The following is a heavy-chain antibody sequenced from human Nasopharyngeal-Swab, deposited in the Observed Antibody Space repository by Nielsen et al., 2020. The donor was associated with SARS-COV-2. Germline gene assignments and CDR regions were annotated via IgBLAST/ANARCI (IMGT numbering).Heavy chain of an antibody. CDR3: AKDIVGAGFSFDY. D-gene: IGHD1-26*01. Sequence: SLKISCAASGCTFDDYAMHWVRQAPGKGLEWVSGISWNSGSIGYADSVKGRFTISRDNAKNSLYLQMNSLRAEDTALYYCAKDIVGAGFSFDYWGQGTLVTVSS. CDR1: GCTFDDYA. CDR2: ISWNSGSI. V-gene: IGHV3-9*01. J-gene: IGHJ4*02.